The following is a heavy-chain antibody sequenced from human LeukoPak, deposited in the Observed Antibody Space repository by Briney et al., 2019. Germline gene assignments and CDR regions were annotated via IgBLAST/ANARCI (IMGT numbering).Heavy chain of an antibody. CDR3: AREKTGNWFDP. V-gene: IGHV4-4*07. J-gene: IGHJ5*02. Sequence: TSETLSLTCSVSGDSISSHHWSWIRQPAGKGLEWIGRIYPSGNTNYNPSLKSRVTMSVDTSKNQFSLNLSSVTAADTAVYYCAREKTGNWFDPWGQGTLVTVSS. CDR2: IYPSGNT. CDR1: GDSISSHH.